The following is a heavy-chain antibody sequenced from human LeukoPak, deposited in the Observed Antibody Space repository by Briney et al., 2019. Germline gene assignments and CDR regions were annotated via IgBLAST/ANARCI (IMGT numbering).Heavy chain of an antibody. V-gene: IGHV4-34*01. J-gene: IGHJ4*02. CDR3: GRLSGTGTTLRFDY. CDR1: GGSFSGYY. D-gene: IGHD1-1*01. CDR2: INHSGST. Sequence: SETLSLTCAVYGGSFSGYYWSWIRQPPGKGLEWIGEINHSGSTNYNPSLKSRVTISVDTSKNQFSLKLSSVTAADTAVYYCGRLSGTGTTLRFDYWGQGTLVTVSS.